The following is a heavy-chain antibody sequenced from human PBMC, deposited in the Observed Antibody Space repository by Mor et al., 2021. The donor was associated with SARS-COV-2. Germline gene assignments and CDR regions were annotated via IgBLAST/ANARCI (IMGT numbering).Heavy chain of an antibody. Sequence: IYYSGSTYYNPSLKSRVTISVDTSKNQFSLKLSSVTAADTAVYYCAREGHSPQLPHWFDPWGQGTLVTVSS. D-gene: IGHD5-12*01. J-gene: IGHJ5*02. V-gene: IGHV4-31*02. CDR3: AREGHSPQLPHWFDP. CDR2: IYYSGST.